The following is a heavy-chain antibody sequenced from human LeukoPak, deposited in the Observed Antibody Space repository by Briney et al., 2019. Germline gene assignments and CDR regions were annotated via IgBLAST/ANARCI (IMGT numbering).Heavy chain of an antibody. Sequence: ASVKVSCKASGYTFTSYAMNWVRQAPGQGLEWMGWINTNTGNPTYAQGFTGRFVFSLDTSVSTAYLQISSLKAEDTAVYYCARDLNHAAYSSSWYPLDPWGQGALVTVSS. D-gene: IGHD6-13*01. J-gene: IGHJ5*02. CDR1: GYTFTSYA. V-gene: IGHV7-4-1*02. CDR3: ARDLNHAAYSSSWYPLDP. CDR2: INTNTGNP.